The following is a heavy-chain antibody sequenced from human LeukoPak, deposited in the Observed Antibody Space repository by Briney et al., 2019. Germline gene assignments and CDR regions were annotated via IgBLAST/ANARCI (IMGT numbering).Heavy chain of an antibody. CDR2: ITISGGT. J-gene: IGHJ4*02. CDR1: GSTLSNYG. V-gene: IGHV3-48*01. CDR3: AKGMPDMAYLDC. Sequence: GGSLRLSCAASGSTLSNYGMSWVRQAPGKGLEWVSYITISGGTYYADSVKGRFTISRDSAKNSLSLQVNSLRAEDTAVYYCAKGMPDMAYLDCWGQGALVTVSS. D-gene: IGHD5-18*01.